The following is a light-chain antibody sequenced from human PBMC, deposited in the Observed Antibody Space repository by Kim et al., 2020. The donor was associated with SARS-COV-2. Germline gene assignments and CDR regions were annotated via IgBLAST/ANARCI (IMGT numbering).Light chain of an antibody. Sequence: ASVRDRVPITCRVSQDIRNDLGWYQQSPGRAPKRLIYGASSLQSGVPSRFSGSGSGTEFTLTISSLQPEDFATYFCLQHNTYPITFGQGTRLEIK. J-gene: IGKJ5*01. CDR3: LQHNTYPIT. V-gene: IGKV1-17*01. CDR1: QDIRND. CDR2: GAS.